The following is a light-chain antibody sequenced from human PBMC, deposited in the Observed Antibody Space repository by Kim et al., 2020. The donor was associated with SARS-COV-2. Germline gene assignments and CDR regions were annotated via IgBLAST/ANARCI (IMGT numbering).Light chain of an antibody. CDR1: RSNIGSNS. V-gene: IGLV1-44*01. Sequence: QPVLTQPPSASGTPGQRVTISCSGSRSNIGSNSVNWYQQLPGTAPKLLIYRDDERPSGVPDRFSGSKSGASASVAISGLQSEDEADYYCAVWDDSLNGVVFGGGTQLTVL. J-gene: IGLJ2*01. CDR2: RDD. CDR3: AVWDDSLNGVV.